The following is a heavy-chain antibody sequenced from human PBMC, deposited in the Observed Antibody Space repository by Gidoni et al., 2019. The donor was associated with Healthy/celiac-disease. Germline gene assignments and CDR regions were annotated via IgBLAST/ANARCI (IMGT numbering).Heavy chain of an antibody. CDR1: GFPFSSYW. Sequence: EVQLVESGGGLVQPGGPLRLSCAASGFPFSSYWMHWVRQAPGKGLVWVSRINSDGSSTSYADSVKGRFTISRDNAKNTLYLQMNSLRAEDTAVYYCARDSRYGGNPDYWGQGTLVTVSS. J-gene: IGHJ4*02. V-gene: IGHV3-74*01. CDR3: ARDSRYGGNPDY. CDR2: INSDGSST. D-gene: IGHD5-12*01.